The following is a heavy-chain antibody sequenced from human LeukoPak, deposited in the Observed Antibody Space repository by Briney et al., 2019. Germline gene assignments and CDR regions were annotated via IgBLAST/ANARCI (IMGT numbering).Heavy chain of an antibody. Sequence: ASVKVSCKTSGYRFTDDYIHWVRQAPGQRLEWMGWINPNSGGTNYVDKFQGRVTMTSDTSIRTVYMELSSLTSDDTAVYYCARERRGNWNQDFDYWGQGTLVPVSS. D-gene: IGHD1-14*01. J-gene: IGHJ4*02. CDR3: ARERRGNWNQDFDY. CDR2: INPNSGGT. V-gene: IGHV1-2*02. CDR1: GYRFTDDY.